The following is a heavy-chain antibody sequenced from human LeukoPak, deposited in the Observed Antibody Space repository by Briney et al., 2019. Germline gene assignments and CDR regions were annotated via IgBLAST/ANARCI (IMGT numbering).Heavy chain of an antibody. CDR3: ARMTSYSSGCYFDY. CDR2: IYYSGTT. V-gene: IGHV4-59*01. CDR1: GVSISGYY. D-gene: IGHD6-19*01. Sequence: SETLSLTCTVAGVSISGYYWSWLRQPPGKGLKWLGFIYYSGTTNYNPSLKSRVTVSVDTSKNQFSLMLSSVTAADTAVYYCARMTSYSSGCYFDYWGQGTLVTVSS. J-gene: IGHJ4*02.